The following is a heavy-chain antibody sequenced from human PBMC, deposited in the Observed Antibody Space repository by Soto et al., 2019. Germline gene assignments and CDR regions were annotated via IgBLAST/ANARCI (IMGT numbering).Heavy chain of an antibody. CDR3: ARDRLFGLFDY. V-gene: IGHV4-59*01. CDR1: GGSISSYY. Sequence: PSETLSLTCTVSGGSISSYYWSWIRQPPGKGLEWIGYIYYSGSTNHNPSLKSRVTISVDTSKNQFSLKLSSVTAADTAVYYCARDRLFGLFDYWGQGTLVTVSS. D-gene: IGHD3-3*01. CDR2: IYYSGST. J-gene: IGHJ4*02.